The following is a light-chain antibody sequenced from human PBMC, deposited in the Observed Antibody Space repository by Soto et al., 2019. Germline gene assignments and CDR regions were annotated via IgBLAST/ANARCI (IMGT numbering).Light chain of an antibody. CDR3: QQRSNWPPIT. Sequence: EIVLTQSPGILSLSPGERASLSCGASQSISSSFLAWYQQKPGQAPRLLIYDASNRATGIPARFSGSGSGTDFTLTISSLEPEDFAVYYCQQRSNWPPITFGQGTRLEIK. CDR1: QSISSS. J-gene: IGKJ5*01. V-gene: IGKV3-11*01. CDR2: DAS.